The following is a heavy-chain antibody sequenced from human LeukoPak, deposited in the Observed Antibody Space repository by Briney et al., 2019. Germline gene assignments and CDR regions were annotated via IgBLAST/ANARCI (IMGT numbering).Heavy chain of an antibody. Sequence: SETLSLTRALYVGSLSVYYWSWIRQPLATGLECVGEMNHRGRTTYNPSLKSRVTISVDTSKNQFSLKLSSVTAADTAVYYCAAGVVVTASRGDWFDPWGQGTLVTVSS. CDR1: VGSLSVYY. CDR3: AAGVVVTASRGDWFDP. D-gene: IGHD2-21*02. J-gene: IGHJ5*02. V-gene: IGHV4-34*01. CDR2: MNHRGRT.